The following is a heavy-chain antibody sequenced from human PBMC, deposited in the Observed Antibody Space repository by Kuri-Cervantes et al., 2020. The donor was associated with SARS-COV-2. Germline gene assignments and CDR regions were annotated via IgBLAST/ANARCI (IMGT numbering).Heavy chain of an antibody. CDR2: ISSSSSYI. CDR1: GFTVSSNY. J-gene: IGHJ5*02. CDR3: ATSRHKPRNWFDP. V-gene: IGHV3-21*01. Sequence: GESLKISCAASGFTVSSNYMSWVRQAPGKGLEWVSSISSSSSYIYYADSVKGRFTISRDNAKNSLYLQMNSLRAEDTAVYYCATSRHKPRNWFDPWGQGALVTVSS.